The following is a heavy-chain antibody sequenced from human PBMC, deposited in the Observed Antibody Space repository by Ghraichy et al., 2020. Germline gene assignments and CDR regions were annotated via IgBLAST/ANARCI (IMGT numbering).Heavy chain of an antibody. D-gene: IGHD2-8*01. Sequence: GESLRLSCAASGFTFNIYYMTWVRQTPGEGLQWVANINEDGSEKYYVDSVKGRFTISRDNAKKSLYLQTNSLRVDDTAVYYCARMYCTTSTCYTDVFDVWGQGTRVTVSS. J-gene: IGHJ3*01. V-gene: IGHV3-7*03. CDR3: ARMYCTTSTCYTDVFDV. CDR1: GFTFNIYY. CDR2: INEDGSEK.